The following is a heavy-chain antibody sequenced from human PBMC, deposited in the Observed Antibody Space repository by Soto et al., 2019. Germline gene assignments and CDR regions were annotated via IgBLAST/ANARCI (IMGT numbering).Heavy chain of an antibody. J-gene: IGHJ4*02. D-gene: IGHD6-19*01. CDR1: GGSISSSSYY. CDR3: ATISGWYPDYFDY. V-gene: IGHV4-39*01. CDR2: IYYSGST. Sequence: SETLSLTCTVSGGSISSSSYYSGWIRQPPGKGLEWIGSIYYSGSTYYNPSLKSRVTISVDTSKNQFSLKLSSVTAADTAVYYCATISGWYPDYFDYWGQGTLVTVSS.